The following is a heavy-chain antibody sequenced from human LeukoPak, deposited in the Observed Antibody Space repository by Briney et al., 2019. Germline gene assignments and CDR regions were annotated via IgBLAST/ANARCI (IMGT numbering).Heavy chain of an antibody. J-gene: IGHJ4*02. Sequence: PGGSLRLSCAASGFTFSSYSMNWVRQAPGKGLEWVSSISSSSSYIYYADSVKGRFTISRDNAKNSLYLQMNSLRAEDTAVYYCARDFLSAMGSPFDYWGQGTLVTVSS. CDR3: ARDFLSAMGSPFDY. CDR1: GFTFSSYS. V-gene: IGHV3-21*01. CDR2: ISSSSSYI. D-gene: IGHD3-16*01.